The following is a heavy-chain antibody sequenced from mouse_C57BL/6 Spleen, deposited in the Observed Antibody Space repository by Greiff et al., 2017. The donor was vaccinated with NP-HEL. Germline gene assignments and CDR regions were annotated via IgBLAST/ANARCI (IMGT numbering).Heavy chain of an antibody. Sequence: QVHVKQPGTELVKPGASVKLSCKASGYTFTSYWMHWVKQRPGQGLEWIGNINPSNGGTNYNEKFKSKATLTVDKSSSTAYMQLSSLTSEDSAVYYCARGNYGTPFDYWGQGTTLTVSS. D-gene: IGHD1-1*01. CDR3: ARGNYGTPFDY. V-gene: IGHV1-53*01. CDR2: INPSNGGT. J-gene: IGHJ2*01. CDR1: GYTFTSYW.